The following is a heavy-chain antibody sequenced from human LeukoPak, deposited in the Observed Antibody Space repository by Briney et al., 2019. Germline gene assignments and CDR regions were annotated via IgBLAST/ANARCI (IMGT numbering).Heavy chain of an antibody. CDR2: IYHSGST. CDR1: GYSISSGYY. D-gene: IGHD3-22*01. V-gene: IGHV4-38-2*02. CDR3: ASTNYDSSGYYSPLNWFDP. Sequence: PSETLSLTCTVSGYSISSGYYWGWIRQPPGKGPEWIGRIYHSGSTYYNPSLKSLVTISVGTSKNQSSMKLSSVTAADTAVYYCASTNYDSSGYYSPLNWFDPWGQGTLVTVSS. J-gene: IGHJ5*02.